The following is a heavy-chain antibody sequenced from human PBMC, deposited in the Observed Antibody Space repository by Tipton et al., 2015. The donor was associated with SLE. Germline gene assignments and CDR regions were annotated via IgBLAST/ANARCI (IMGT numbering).Heavy chain of an antibody. CDR3: AKSRGHPDETGPDS. CDR2: IWHDGSQT. CDR1: GFTFSNYG. V-gene: IGHV3-30*18. J-gene: IGHJ4*02. D-gene: IGHD7-27*01. Sequence: SLRLSCAASGFTFSNYGMHWVRQAPGKGLEWVAVIWHDGSQTHFADSVKGRFSISRDNPKNTLYLQMNSLRGEDTGVYYCAKSRGHPDETGPDSWGQGTLVTVSS.